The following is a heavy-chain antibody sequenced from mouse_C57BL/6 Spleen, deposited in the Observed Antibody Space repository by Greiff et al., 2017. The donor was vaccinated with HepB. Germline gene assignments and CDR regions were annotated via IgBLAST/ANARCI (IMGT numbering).Heavy chain of an antibody. Sequence: EVQGVESGGGLVKPGGSLKLSCAASGFTFSDYEMHWVRQAPEKGLEWVAYISSGSSTIYYADTVKGRFTISRDNAKNTLILQMTSLRSEDTAMYDCASRGYRKYYYAMEYWGLGTSVTVAS. D-gene: IGHD2-14*01. J-gene: IGHJ4*01. CDR3: ASRGYRKYYYAMEY. V-gene: IGHV5-17*01. CDR1: GFTFSDYE. CDR2: ISSGSSTI.